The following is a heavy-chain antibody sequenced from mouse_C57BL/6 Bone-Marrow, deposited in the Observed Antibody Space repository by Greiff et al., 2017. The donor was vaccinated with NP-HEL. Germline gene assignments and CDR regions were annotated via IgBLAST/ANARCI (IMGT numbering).Heavy chain of an antibody. D-gene: IGHD2-3*01. CDR3: ARSGVYDGSSWFAY. CDR1: GYAFSSSW. Sequence: VKLMESGPELVKPGASVKISCKASGYAFSSSWMNWVKQRPGKGLEWIGRIYPGDGDTNYNGKFKGKATLTADKSSSTAYMQLSSLTSEDSAVYFCARSGVYDGSSWFAYWGQGTLVTVSA. CDR2: IYPGDGDT. V-gene: IGHV1-82*01. J-gene: IGHJ3*01.